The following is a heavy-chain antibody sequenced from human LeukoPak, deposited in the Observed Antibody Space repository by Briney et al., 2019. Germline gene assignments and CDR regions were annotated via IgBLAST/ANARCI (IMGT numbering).Heavy chain of an antibody. D-gene: IGHD2-2*01. CDR3: ARLREVVIIPAAVDY. V-gene: IGHV3-21*01. Sequence: GGSLRLSCAASGLTFSYYSVTWVRQAAGKGLEWVSAIMSSGTYIYYADSVKGRFTISRDNAKNSLYLQMNSLRAEDTAVYYCARLREVVIIPAAVDYWGQGTLVTVSS. CDR1: GLTFSYYS. CDR2: IMSSGTYI. J-gene: IGHJ4*02.